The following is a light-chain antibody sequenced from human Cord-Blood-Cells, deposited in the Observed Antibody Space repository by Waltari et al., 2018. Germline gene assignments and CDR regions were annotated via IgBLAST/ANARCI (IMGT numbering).Light chain of an antibody. V-gene: IGLV3-21*03. CDR3: QVWDSTSDHVV. CDR2: DDS. Sequence: SYVLTQQPSVSVAPGKTARITCGGNNNGSKSVTWYQQKPGQAPVLVVYDDSDRPSGIRVLFAGSNYRHAVTLSLSTVAAGAESDYDGQVWDSTSDHVVFGGGTKLTVL. CDR1: NNGSKS. J-gene: IGLJ2*01.